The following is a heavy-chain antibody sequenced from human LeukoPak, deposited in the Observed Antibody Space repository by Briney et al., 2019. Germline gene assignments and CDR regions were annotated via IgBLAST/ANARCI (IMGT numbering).Heavy chain of an antibody. J-gene: IGHJ6*03. V-gene: IGHV1-18*01. CDR3: ARDMRCSSTSCYEYYYMDV. CDR1: GYTFTSYG. Sequence: ASVKVSCKASGYTFTSYGISWVRQAPGHGLEWMGWISAYNGNTNYAQKLQGRVIMTTDTSTSTAYMELRSLRSDDTAVYYCARDMRCSSTSCYEYYYMDVWGKGTTVTVSS. D-gene: IGHD2-2*01. CDR2: ISAYNGNT.